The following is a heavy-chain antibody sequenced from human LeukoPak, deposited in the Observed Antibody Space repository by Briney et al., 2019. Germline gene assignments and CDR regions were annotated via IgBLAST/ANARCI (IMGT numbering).Heavy chain of an antibody. D-gene: IGHD2-15*01. V-gene: IGHV1-24*01. CDR2: FDPEDGET. CDR3: ATVAGVRLEWGLDQTQFDY. Sequence: ASVKVSCKASGGTFSSYAISWVRQAPGKGLEWMGGFDPEDGETIYAQKFQGRVTMTEDTSTDTAYMELSSLRSEDTAVYYCATVAGVRLEWGLDQTQFDYWGQGTLVTVSS. CDR1: GGTFSSYA. J-gene: IGHJ4*02.